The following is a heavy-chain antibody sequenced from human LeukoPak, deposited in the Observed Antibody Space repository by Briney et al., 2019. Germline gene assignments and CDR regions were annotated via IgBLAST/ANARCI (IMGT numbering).Heavy chain of an antibody. Sequence: GGSLRLSCAAPGFTFRANSMNWVRQAPGKGLEWISHISSTSTTIHYADSLRGRFTISRDNAQNSLYLQMNSLRAEDTAVYYCARDLYVAPFYWGQGTLVTVSS. CDR2: ISSTSTTI. CDR1: GFTFRANS. D-gene: IGHD2-8*01. V-gene: IGHV3-48*04. CDR3: ARDLYVAPFY. J-gene: IGHJ4*02.